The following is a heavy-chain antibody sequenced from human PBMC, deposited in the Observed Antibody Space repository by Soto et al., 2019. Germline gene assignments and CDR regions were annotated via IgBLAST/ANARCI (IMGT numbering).Heavy chain of an antibody. D-gene: IGHD3-3*01. CDR2: IRSKAYGGTT. J-gene: IGHJ3*02. V-gene: IGHV3-49*03. CDR1: GFTFGDYA. CDR3: TREKPDFWSGYYFFDI. Sequence: GGSLILSCTASGFTFGDYAMSWFRQAPGKGLEWVGFIRSKAYGGTTEYAASVKGRFTISRDDSKSIAYLQMNSLKTEDTAVYYCTREKPDFWSGYYFFDIWGQGTMVTVSS.